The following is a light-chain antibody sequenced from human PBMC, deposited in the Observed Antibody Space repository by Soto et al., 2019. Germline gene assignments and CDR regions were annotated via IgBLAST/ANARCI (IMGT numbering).Light chain of an antibody. J-gene: IGKJ4*01. Sequence: DIQMTQSASTLASFVGDRLTITCRASQSIGVWLAWYQQKPGKAPKLLIYAASNLQSGVPSRFSGSGSGTDFTLTISSLQPEDLATYFCQQANSFPGTFGGGTKVDI. CDR3: QQANSFPGT. CDR2: AAS. CDR1: QSIGVW. V-gene: IGKV1-12*01.